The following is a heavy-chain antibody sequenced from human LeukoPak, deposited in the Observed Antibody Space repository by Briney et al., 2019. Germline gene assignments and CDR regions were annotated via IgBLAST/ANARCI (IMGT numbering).Heavy chain of an antibody. V-gene: IGHV3-48*04. CDR2: ISTDSLTI. CDR3: ARKALTGSHSGPFDI. CDR1: GFTFSSHA. J-gene: IGHJ3*02. Sequence: PGGSLRLSCAASGFTFSSHAMNWVRQAPGKGLEWISSISTDSLTIKYADFLSGQFTISRDNAENLLSLQMSSLRAEDTAVYFCARKALTGSHSGPFDIWGQGTFVTVSS. D-gene: IGHD7-27*01.